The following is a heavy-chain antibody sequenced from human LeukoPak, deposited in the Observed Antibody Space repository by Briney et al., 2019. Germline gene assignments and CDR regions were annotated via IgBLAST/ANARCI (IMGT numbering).Heavy chain of an antibody. J-gene: IGHJ5*02. CDR2: ISSSGSTI. Sequence: GGSLRLSCAASGFTFSDYYMSWIRQAPGKGLEWVSYISSSGSTIYYADSVKGRFTISRDNSKNTLSLQMNSLRAEDTAVYYCAKDRSTYDFWSGYYTGDFDPWGQGTLVTVSS. CDR1: GFTFSDYY. D-gene: IGHD3-3*01. CDR3: AKDRSTYDFWSGYYTGDFDP. V-gene: IGHV3-11*01.